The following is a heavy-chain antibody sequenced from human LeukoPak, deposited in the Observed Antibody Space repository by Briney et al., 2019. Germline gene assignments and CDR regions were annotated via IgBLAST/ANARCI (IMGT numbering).Heavy chain of an antibody. J-gene: IGHJ4*02. CDR3: ARDNYGDYGIDY. CDR1: GFTFSDYY. Sequence: PGGSLRLSCAASGFTFSDYYMSSIRQAPGKGLEWVSVIYSGGSTYYADSVKGRFTISRDNSKNTLYLQMNSLRAEDTAVYYCARDNYGDYGIDYWGQGTLVTVSS. D-gene: IGHD4-17*01. V-gene: IGHV3-66*01. CDR2: IYSGGST.